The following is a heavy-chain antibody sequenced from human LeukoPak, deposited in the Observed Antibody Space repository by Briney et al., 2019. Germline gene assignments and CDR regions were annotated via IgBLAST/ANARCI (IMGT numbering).Heavy chain of an antibody. CDR3: TTASSWYAWLSYYYYMDV. V-gene: IGHV3-15*01. CDR1: GFTFSSYG. Sequence: GGSLRLSCAASGFTFSSYGMSWVRQAPGKGLEWVGRIKSKTDGGTTDYAAPVKGRFTISRDDSKNTLYLQMNSLKTEDTAVYYCTTASSWYAWLSYYYYMDVWGKGTTVTISS. D-gene: IGHD6-13*01. CDR2: IKSKTDGGTT. J-gene: IGHJ6*03.